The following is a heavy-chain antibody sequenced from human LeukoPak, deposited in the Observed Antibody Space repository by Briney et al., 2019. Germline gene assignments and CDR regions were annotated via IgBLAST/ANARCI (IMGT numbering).Heavy chain of an antibody. J-gene: IGHJ6*02. CDR1: GYTFTSYY. D-gene: IGHD2-21*01. V-gene: IGHV1-46*01. CDR3: ARSLPRILVVIAAGYYYGMDV. CDR2: INPSGGST. Sequence: ASVKVSCKASGYTFTSYYMHWVRQAPGQGLEWMGIINPSGGSTSYAQKFQGRVTMTRNTSISTAYMELSSLRSEDTAVYYCARSLPRILVVIAAGYYYGMDVWGQGTTVTVSS.